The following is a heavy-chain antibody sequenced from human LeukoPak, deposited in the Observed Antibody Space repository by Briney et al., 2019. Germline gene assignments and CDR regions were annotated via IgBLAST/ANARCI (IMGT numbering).Heavy chain of an antibody. Sequence: GESLKISCKGSGYSFTSYWISWVRQMPGKGLEWMGRIDPSDSYTNYSPSFQGHVTISADKSISTAYLQWSSLKASDTAMCYCAAFRYCSGGSCYHADNWGQGTLVTVSS. J-gene: IGHJ4*02. CDR1: GYSFTSYW. D-gene: IGHD2-15*01. V-gene: IGHV5-10-1*01. CDR2: IDPSDSYT. CDR3: AAFRYCSGGSCYHADN.